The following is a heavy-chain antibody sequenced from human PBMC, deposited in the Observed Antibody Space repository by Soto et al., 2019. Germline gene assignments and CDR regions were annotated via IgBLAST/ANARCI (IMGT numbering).Heavy chain of an antibody. CDR3: ARTALRQIPAKNKDQYCSGGSCYPALGAFDI. D-gene: IGHD2-15*01. V-gene: IGHV3-30-3*01. J-gene: IGHJ3*02. CDR2: ISYDGSNK. Sequence: PGGSLRLSCAASGFTFSSYAMHWVRQAPGKGLEWVAVISYDGSNKYYADSVKGRFTISRDNSKNTLYLQMNSLRAEDTAVYYCARTALRQIPAKNKDQYCSGGSCYPALGAFDIWGQGTMVTVSS. CDR1: GFTFSSYA.